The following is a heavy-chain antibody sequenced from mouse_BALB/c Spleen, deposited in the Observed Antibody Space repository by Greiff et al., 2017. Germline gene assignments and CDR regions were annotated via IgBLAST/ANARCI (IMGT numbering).Heavy chain of an antibody. CDR2: IWSGGST. CDR3: ARSSVYYYGSSSAWFAY. D-gene: IGHD1-1*01. V-gene: IGHV2-2*02. Sequence: VQGVESGPGLVQPSQSLSITCTVSGFSLTSYGVHWVRQSPGKGLEWLGVIWSGGSTDYNAAFISRLSISKDNSKSQVFFKMNSLQANDTAIYYCARSSVYYYGSSSAWFAYWGQGTLVTVSA. J-gene: IGHJ3*01. CDR1: GFSLTSYG.